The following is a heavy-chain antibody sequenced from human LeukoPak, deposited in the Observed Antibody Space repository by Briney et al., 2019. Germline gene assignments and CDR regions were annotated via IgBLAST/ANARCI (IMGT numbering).Heavy chain of an antibody. CDR3: ARRGGSSGDY. V-gene: IGHV4-39*01. D-gene: IGHD1-26*01. CDR2: IYYSGST. CDR1: GGSISSSSYY. J-gene: IGHJ4*02. Sequence: PSETLSLTCTVSGGSISSSSYYWGWLRQPPGTGLEWIGSIYYSGSTYYNPSLKSRVTISVDTSKNQFSLKLSSVTAADTAVYYCARRGGSSGDYWGQGTLVTVSS.